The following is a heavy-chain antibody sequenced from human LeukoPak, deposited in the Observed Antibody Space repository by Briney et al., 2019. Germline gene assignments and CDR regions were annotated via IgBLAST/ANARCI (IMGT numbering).Heavy chain of an antibody. Sequence: PGGSLRLSCAASGFTVSSYSMNWVRRAPGKGLGWVSSISSSSSYIYYADSVKGRFTISRDNAKNSLYLQMNSLRAEDTAVYYCARAITNYYDSSAPYYFDYWGQGTLVTVSS. CDR2: ISSSSSYI. J-gene: IGHJ4*02. D-gene: IGHD3-22*01. V-gene: IGHV3-21*01. CDR1: GFTVSSYS. CDR3: ARAITNYYDSSAPYYFDY.